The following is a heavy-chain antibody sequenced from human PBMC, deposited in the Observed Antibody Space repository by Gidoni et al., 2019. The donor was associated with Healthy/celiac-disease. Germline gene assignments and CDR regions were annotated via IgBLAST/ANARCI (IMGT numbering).Heavy chain of an antibody. CDR2: ISGSGGST. V-gene: IGHV3-23*01. CDR1: GFTFSSYA. Sequence: EVQLLESGGGLVQPGGSLRLSCAASGFTFSSYALTWVRQAPGKVLEWVSAISGSGGSTYYADSVKGRFTISRDNSKNTLYLQMNSLRAEDTAVYYCAKVATEQSVFLQGSIFGVVRYYFDYWGQGTLVTVSS. D-gene: IGHD3-3*01. J-gene: IGHJ4*02. CDR3: AKVATEQSVFLQGSIFGVVRYYFDY.